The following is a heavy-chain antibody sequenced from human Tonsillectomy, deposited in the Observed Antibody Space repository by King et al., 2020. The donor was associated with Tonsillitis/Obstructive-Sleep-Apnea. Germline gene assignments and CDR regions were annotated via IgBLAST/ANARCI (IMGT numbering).Heavy chain of an antibody. CDR1: GGSISSYY. D-gene: IGHD3-10*01. CDR2: IYTSGST. V-gene: IGHV4-4*07. Sequence: QLQESGPGLVKPSETLSLTCTVSGGSISSYYWSWIRQPAGKGLEWIGRIYTSGSTNYNPSLKSPVTMSIDTSKNQFSLKLSSVTAADTAVYYCALSYASGSSPFDYWGQGTLVTVSS. J-gene: IGHJ4*02. CDR3: ALSYASGSSPFDY.